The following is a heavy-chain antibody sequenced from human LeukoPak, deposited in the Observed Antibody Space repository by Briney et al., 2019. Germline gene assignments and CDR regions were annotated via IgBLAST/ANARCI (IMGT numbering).Heavy chain of an antibody. Sequence: SVKVSCKASGGTFSSYAISWVRQAPGQGLEWMGRIIPIFGTANYAQKFQGRVTITTDESTSTAYMELSSLRSEDTAAYYCARPIAAAGNDAFDIWGQGTMVTVSS. J-gene: IGHJ3*02. CDR3: ARPIAAAGNDAFDI. V-gene: IGHV1-69*05. CDR1: GGTFSSYA. D-gene: IGHD6-13*01. CDR2: IIPIFGTA.